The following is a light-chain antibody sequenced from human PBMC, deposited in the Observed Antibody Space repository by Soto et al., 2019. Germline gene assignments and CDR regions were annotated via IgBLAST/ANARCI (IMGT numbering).Light chain of an antibody. J-gene: IGLJ1*01. CDR3: SSYTATNTYV. V-gene: IGLV2-14*01. Sequence: QSALTQPASVSGSPGQSITISCTGTSSDVGAYNYVSWYQQHPGKAPKLMIYEVINRPSGVSYRFSGSKSGNTASLTISGLQAEDEADYYCSSYTATNTYVFGTGTKLNVL. CDR1: SSDVGAYNY. CDR2: EVI.